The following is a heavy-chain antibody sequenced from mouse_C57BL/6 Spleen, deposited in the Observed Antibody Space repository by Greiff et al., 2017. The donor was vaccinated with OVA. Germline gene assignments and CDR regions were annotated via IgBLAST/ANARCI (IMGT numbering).Heavy chain of an antibody. CDR3: ARGGLGSSWFAY. CDR2: IYPGDGDT. Sequence: QVQLQQSGPELVKPGASVKISCKASGYAFSSSWMNWVKQRPGKGLEWIGRIYPGDGDTNYNGKFTGKATLTADKSSSTAYMQLSSLTSEYSAVYFCARGGLGSSWFAYWGQGTLVTVSA. D-gene: IGHD1-1*02. J-gene: IGHJ3*01. V-gene: IGHV1-82*01. CDR1: GYAFSSSW.